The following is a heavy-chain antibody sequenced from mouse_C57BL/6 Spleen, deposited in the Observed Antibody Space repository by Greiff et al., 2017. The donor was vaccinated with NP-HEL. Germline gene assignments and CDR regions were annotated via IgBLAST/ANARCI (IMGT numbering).Heavy chain of an antibody. D-gene: IGHD1-1*01. Sequence: QVQLQQPGAELVKPGASVKLSCKASGYTFTSYWMQWVKQRPGQGLEWIGEIDPSDSYTNYNQKFKGKATLTVDTSSSTAYMQLSSLTSEDSAVYYCYITTVAFDYWGQGTTLTVSS. V-gene: IGHV1-50*01. J-gene: IGHJ2*01. CDR3: YITTVAFDY. CDR2: IDPSDSYT. CDR1: GYTFTSYW.